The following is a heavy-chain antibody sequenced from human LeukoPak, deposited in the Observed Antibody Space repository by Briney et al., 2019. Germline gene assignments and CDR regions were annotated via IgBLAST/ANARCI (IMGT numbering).Heavy chain of an antibody. CDR3: ARHELVGYSNYFDY. J-gene: IGHJ4*02. CDR1: GGSISNYY. Sequence: PSETLSLTCTVSGGSISNYYWSWIRQPPGKGLEWIGYIYYSGSTYYNPSLKSRVTISVDTSKNQFSLKLSSVTAADTAVYYCARHELVGYSNYFDYWGQGTLVTVSS. CDR2: IYYSGST. D-gene: IGHD4-11*01. V-gene: IGHV4-59*04.